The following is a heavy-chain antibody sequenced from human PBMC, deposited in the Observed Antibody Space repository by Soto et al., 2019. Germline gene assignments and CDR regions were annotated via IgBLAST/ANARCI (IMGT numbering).Heavy chain of an antibody. J-gene: IGHJ1*01. CDR1: GGSVSGGNY. D-gene: IGHD1-26*01. Sequence: QVQLQESGPGLVKPSETLSLNCTVSGGSVSGGNYWSWIRQPPGKGLEWIGYIYYGVSTNYNPSLKCRATISLDTSKNQIAQNLTSVTAADTAVYYYARDQSGTYAFEHWGQGTLVTVSS. CDR2: IYYGVST. CDR3: ARDQSGTYAFEH. V-gene: IGHV4-61*01.